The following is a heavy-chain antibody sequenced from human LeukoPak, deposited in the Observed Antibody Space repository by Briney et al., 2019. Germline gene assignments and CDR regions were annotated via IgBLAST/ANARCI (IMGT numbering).Heavy chain of an antibody. V-gene: IGHV4-59*01. D-gene: IGHD2-21*01. CDR3: ARDPGEGYWYFDL. J-gene: IGHJ2*01. CDR1: GDSISRYY. CDR2: IYYSGST. Sequence: SETLSLTCTVSGDSISRYYWSWIRQPPGKGLDWIGHIYYSGSTNYNPSLKSRVTISVDTSKNQFSLKLSSVTAADTAVYYCARDPGEGYWYFDLWGRGTLVTVSS.